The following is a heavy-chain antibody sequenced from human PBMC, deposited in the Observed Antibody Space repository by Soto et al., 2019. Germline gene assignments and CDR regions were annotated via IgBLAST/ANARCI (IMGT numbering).Heavy chain of an antibody. CDR2: IIPILGIA. D-gene: IGHD6-13*01. V-gene: IGHV1-69*02. CDR3: ALQGVAAAGQIADFDY. J-gene: IGHJ4*02. Sequence: QVQLVQSGAEVKKPGSSVKVSCKASGGTFSSYTISWVRQAPGQGLEWMGRIIPILGIANYAQKFQGRVTITADKSTSTAYMELSSLRSEDTAVYYCALQGVAAAGQIADFDYWGQGTLVTVSS. CDR1: GGTFSSYT.